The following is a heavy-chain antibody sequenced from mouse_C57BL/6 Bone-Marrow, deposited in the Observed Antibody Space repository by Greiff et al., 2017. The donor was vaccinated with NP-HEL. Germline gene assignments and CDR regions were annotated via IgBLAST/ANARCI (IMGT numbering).Heavy chain of an antibody. Sequence: QVQLKESGPGLVQPSQSLSITCTVSGFSLTSYGVHWVRQSPGKGLEWLGVIWSGGSTDYNAAFISRLSISKDNSKSQVFFKMNSLQADDTAIYYCARMDSNYVDYAMDYWGQGTSVTVSS. CDR3: ARMDSNYVDYAMDY. D-gene: IGHD2-5*01. V-gene: IGHV2-2*01. CDR1: GFSLTSYG. J-gene: IGHJ4*01. CDR2: IWSGGST.